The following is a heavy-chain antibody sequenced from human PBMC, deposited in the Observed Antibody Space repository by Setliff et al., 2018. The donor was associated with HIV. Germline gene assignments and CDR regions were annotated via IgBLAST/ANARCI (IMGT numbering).Heavy chain of an antibody. J-gene: IGHJ4*02. Sequence: SETLSLTCAVSGYSISSGYYWGWIRQPPGKGLEWIGSIYHSGSTYYNPSLKSRVTISVDTSKNQFSLKLSSVTAADTAVYYCARAKEWPDYWGQGTLVTVSS. V-gene: IGHV4-38-2*01. D-gene: IGHD3-3*01. CDR1: GYSISSGYY. CDR2: IYHSGST. CDR3: ARAKEWPDY.